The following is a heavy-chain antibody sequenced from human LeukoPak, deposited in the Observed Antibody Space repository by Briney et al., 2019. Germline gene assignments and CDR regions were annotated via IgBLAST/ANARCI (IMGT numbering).Heavy chain of an antibody. D-gene: IGHD3-10*01. CDR2: VYYTGSS. CDR1: GDSISSSY. J-gene: IGHJ3*02. Sequence: PSETLSLTCTVSGDSISSSYWSWIRQPPGKGLEWIGYVYYTGSSYYNPSLKSRATTSIDMSKNQFSLKLTSMTAADTAVYYCARGAPDGVLLWFGEPQVAFDIWGQGTMVTVSS. V-gene: IGHV4-59*01. CDR3: ARGAPDGVLLWFGEPQVAFDI.